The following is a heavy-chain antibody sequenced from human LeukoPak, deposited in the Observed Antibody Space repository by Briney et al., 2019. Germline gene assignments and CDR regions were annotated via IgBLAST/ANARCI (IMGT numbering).Heavy chain of an antibody. CDR1: GFTFSSYA. CDR2: ISGSGGST. CDR3: AKDDRYCSSTSCYYYMDV. V-gene: IGHV3-23*01. D-gene: IGHD2-2*01. J-gene: IGHJ6*03. Sequence: PGGSLRLYCAASGFTFSSYAMSWVRQAPGKGLERVSAISGSGGSTYYADSVKGRFTISRDNSKNTLYLQMNSLRAEDTAVYYCAKDDRYCSSTSCYYYMDVWGKGTTVTVSS.